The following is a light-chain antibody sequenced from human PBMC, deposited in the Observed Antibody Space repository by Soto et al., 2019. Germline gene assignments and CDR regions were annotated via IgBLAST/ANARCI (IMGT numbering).Light chain of an antibody. J-gene: IGLJ3*02. CDR1: KNDIGSSDY. Sequence: APNRPSSVRASPGQSSSISCTGGKNDIGSSDYVSWYQQHPGKAPKLTIYGVSNRPSGTSDRFSGSQYGNTASLTISGLQSDDEADYCCSSSTSSNTLVFGGGT. CDR3: SSSTSSNTLV. V-gene: IGLV2-14*01. CDR2: GVS.